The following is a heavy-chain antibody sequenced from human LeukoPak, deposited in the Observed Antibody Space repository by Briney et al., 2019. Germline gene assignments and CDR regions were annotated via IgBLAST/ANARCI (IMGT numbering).Heavy chain of an antibody. D-gene: IGHD3-16*01. CDR2: MNPNSGNT. CDR3: ARGGPAARLITFGGVTDY. J-gene: IGHJ4*02. V-gene: IGHV1-8*02. CDR1: GYTFTSYD. Sequence: GASVKVSCKASGYTFTSYDINWVRQATGQGLEWMGWMNPNSGNTGYAQKLQGRVTMTTDTSTSTAYMELRNLRSDDTAVYYCARGGPAARLITFGGVTDYWGQGTLVTVSS.